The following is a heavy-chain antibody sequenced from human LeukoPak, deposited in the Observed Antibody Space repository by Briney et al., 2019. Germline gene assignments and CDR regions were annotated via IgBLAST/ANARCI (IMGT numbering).Heavy chain of an antibody. D-gene: IGHD3-9*01. CDR1: GFTFSSYA. V-gene: IGHV3-23*01. J-gene: IGHJ4*02. Sequence: GGSLRLSCAASGFTFSSYAMSWVRQAPGKGLEWVSAISGSGGSTYYADSVKGRFTISRDNSKNTLYLQMNSLRAEDTAVYYRAKGYYDILTGYYSPFDYWGQGTLVTVSS. CDR3: AKGYYDILTGYYSPFDY. CDR2: ISGSGGST.